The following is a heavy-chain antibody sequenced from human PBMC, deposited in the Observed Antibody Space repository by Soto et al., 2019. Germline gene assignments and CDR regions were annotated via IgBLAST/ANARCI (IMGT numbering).Heavy chain of an antibody. Sequence: ASVKVSCKASGYTFTGYYMHWVRQAPGQGLEWMGWINPNSGGTNYAQKFQGRVTMTRDTSISTAYMELSRLRSDDTAVYYCARGWVTYYEFWSGYPYYFDYWGQGTLVTVSS. D-gene: IGHD3-3*01. CDR2: INPNSGGT. CDR3: ARGWVTYYEFWSGYPYYFDY. J-gene: IGHJ4*02. CDR1: GYTFTGYY. V-gene: IGHV1-2*02.